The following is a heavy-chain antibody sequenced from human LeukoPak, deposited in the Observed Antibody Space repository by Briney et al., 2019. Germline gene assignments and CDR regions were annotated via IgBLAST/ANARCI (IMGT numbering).Heavy chain of an antibody. CDR3: ARDWKSFDY. Sequence: GGSLRLSCAASGFIFSHYAIHWVRQASGKGLEWVAGTSYDGSNKYYADSVKGRFTISRDNSGNTLSLQMNSLRGEDTAVYYCARDWKSFDYWGQGTLVTVSS. CDR1: GFIFSHYA. V-gene: IGHV3-30*03. D-gene: IGHD1-1*01. CDR2: TSYDGSNK. J-gene: IGHJ4*02.